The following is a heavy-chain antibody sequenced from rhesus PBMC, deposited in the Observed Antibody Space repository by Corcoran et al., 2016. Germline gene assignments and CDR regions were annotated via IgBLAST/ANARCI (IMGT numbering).Heavy chain of an antibody. CDR2: IDGKRAST. CDR1: GGSISGYY. CDR3: AREREDGLDS. Sequence: QVKLQQWGEGLVKPSETLSLTCAVYGGSISGYYWSWIRQPPGKGLEWIGKIDGKRASTNYNPSLKNRVTISKDTSKNQFSLKLSSVTAADTAVYYCAREREDGLDSWGQGVVVTVSS. V-gene: IGHV4-73*01. J-gene: IGHJ6*01. D-gene: IGHD1-44*02.